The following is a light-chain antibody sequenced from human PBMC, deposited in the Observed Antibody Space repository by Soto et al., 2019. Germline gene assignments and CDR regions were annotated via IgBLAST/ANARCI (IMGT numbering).Light chain of an antibody. Sequence: EIVLTQSPATLSLSPGERATLSCRASQSVSSYLAWYQPTPGQAPRVLIYDASNRATGIPARFSGSGSRTDFTLTISSLEPEDFAVYYCQQRSNWPLTFGPGTKVDIK. V-gene: IGKV3-11*01. CDR1: QSVSSY. CDR2: DAS. J-gene: IGKJ3*01. CDR3: QQRSNWPLT.